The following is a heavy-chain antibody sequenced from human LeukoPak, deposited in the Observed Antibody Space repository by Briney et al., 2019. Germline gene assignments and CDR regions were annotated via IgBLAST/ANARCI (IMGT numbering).Heavy chain of an antibody. CDR3: ARAPTRFYSNYPYYYYYMDV. Sequence: SLRLSCAASGFTFDDYAMHWVRQAPGKGLEWVSGISWNSGSIGYADSVKGRFTISRDNTKNSLYLQMNSLRAEDTAVYYCARAPTRFYSNYPYYYYYMDVWGKGTTVTVSS. CDR1: GFTFDDYA. J-gene: IGHJ6*03. D-gene: IGHD4-11*01. CDR2: ISWNSGSI. V-gene: IGHV3-9*01.